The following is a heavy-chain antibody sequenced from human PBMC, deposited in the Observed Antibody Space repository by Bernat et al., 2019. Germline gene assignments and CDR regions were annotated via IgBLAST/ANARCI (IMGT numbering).Heavy chain of an antibody. CDR3: TRDVWTSKKEDC. D-gene: IGHD2-21*01. J-gene: IGHJ4*02. CDR1: GFTFTHAW. V-gene: IGHV3-15*07. CDR2: IKGKTDGGAT. Sequence: EVQLVESGGGLVKPGGSLRLSCAASGFTFTHAWMNWVRQVPGKGLEWVGHIKGKTDGGATDYAAPVRGRFTISTDDSKTTLYMQMNSLKTEDTAMYYCTRDVWTSKKEDCWGQGTLVTVSS.